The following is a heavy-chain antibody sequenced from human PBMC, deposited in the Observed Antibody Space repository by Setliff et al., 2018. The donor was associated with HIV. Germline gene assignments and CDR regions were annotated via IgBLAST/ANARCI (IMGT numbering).Heavy chain of an antibody. D-gene: IGHD5-12*01. CDR3: ARDFMATTNGFDY. CDR1: RFIFSSYS. V-gene: IGHV3-21*01. CDR2: ISSSTSYI. J-gene: IGHJ4*02. Sequence: GGSLRLSCAASRFIFSSYSMNWVRQAPGKGLEWVSSISSSTSYIFYADSVKGRFTISRDNAKNSLYLQMDSLRAEDTAVYYCARDFMATTNGFDYWGQGTLVTVS.